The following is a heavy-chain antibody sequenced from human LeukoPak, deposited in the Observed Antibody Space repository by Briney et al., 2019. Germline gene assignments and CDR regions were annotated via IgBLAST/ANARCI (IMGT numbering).Heavy chain of an antibody. CDR1: GGSISSSSYY. CDR3: ARATYGDYDPLFDY. V-gene: IGHV4-39*07. Sequence: PSETLSLTCTVSGGSISSSSYYWGWIRQPPGKGLEWIGSIYYSGSTYYNPSLKSRVTISVDTSKNQFSLKLSSVTAADTAVYYCARATYGDYDPLFDYWGQGTLVTVSS. CDR2: IYYSGST. J-gene: IGHJ4*02. D-gene: IGHD4-17*01.